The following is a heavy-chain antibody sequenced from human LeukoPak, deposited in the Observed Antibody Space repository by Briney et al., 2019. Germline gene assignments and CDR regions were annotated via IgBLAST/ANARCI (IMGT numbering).Heavy chain of an antibody. V-gene: IGHV3-7*01. D-gene: IGHD2-2*01. CDR3: ARYCSSTSCHDAVDI. CDR1: GFTFSSYW. J-gene: IGHJ3*02. Sequence: GGSLRLSCAASGFTFSSYWMSWVRQAPGKGLEWVANINQDGSEKNYVDSVKGRFTISRDNAKTSFYLQMNSLRAEDTAVYYCARYCSSTSCHDAVDIWGQGTMVTVSS. CDR2: INQDGSEK.